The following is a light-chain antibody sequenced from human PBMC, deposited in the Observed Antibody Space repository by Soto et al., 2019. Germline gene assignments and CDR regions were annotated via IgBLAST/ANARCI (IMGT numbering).Light chain of an antibody. CDR3: QQYKSFSLT. CDR2: KTS. CDR1: QSISSW. V-gene: IGKV1-5*03. Sequence: DIQMTQSPSTLSASVGDRVTITCRASQSISSWLAWYQQKPGKAPKLLIYKTSNLESGVPSRFSGSGSGTEFYLTISRLQPYDFATYYCQQYKSFSLTFGGGTRVEVK. J-gene: IGKJ4*01.